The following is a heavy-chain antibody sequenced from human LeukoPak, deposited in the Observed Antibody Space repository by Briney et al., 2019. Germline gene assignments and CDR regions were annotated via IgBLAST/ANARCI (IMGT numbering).Heavy chain of an antibody. Sequence: GESLKISCKGSGYNFTSYWIAWVRQMPGKGLEWMAIIYPVDSTTRYSPSFQGQVTISVDKSISTAYLQWSALKASDTAIYYCAITQYITSFDYWGQGSLVTVSS. D-gene: IGHD6-13*01. V-gene: IGHV5-51*01. CDR3: AITQYITSFDY. CDR2: IYPVDSTT. J-gene: IGHJ4*02. CDR1: GYNFTSYW.